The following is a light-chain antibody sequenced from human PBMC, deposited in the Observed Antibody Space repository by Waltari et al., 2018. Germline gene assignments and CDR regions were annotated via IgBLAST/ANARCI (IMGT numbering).Light chain of an antibody. J-gene: IGKJ2*01. CDR3: QQYGSSPYT. CDR1: QSVSSSY. V-gene: IGKV3-20*01. Sequence: EIVLTQSPGTLSLSPGERATLSYRASQSVSSSYLAWYQQKPGQAPRLHIYGASSRATGIPDRFSGSGSGTDFTLTISRLEPEDFAVYYCQQYGSSPYTFGQGTKLEIK. CDR2: GAS.